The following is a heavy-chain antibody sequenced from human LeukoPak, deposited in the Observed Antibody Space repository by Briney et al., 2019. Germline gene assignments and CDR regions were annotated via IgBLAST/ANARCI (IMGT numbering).Heavy chain of an antibody. D-gene: IGHD3-10*01. CDR3: TREEVSVISDTCCSGLGY. J-gene: IGHJ4*02. Sequence: ASVKVSCKASGYTFTGFYMHWVRQAPGQGLEWMGWINPNSGGTNYAQKFQGRVTMTRDTSINTAYMELSSLRSDDTAVYYCTREEVSVISDTCCSGLGYWGQGTLVTVSS. CDR2: INPNSGGT. CDR1: GYTFTGFY. V-gene: IGHV1-2*02.